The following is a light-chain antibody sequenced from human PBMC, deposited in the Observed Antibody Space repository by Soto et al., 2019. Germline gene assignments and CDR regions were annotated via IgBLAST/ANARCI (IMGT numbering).Light chain of an antibody. CDR2: GNS. CDR3: QSYDSSLGVV. CDR1: SSNIGAGYD. J-gene: IGLJ2*01. Sequence: QSVLTQPPSVSGAPGQRVTISCTGSSSNIGAGYDVHWYQPLPGTAPKLLIYGNSNRPSGVPDRFSGSKSGTSASLAITGLQAEDEADYYCQSYDSSLGVVFGGGTKLTVL. V-gene: IGLV1-40*01.